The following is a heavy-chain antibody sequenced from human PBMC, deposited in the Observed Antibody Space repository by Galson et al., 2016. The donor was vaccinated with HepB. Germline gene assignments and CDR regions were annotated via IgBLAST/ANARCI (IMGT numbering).Heavy chain of an antibody. CDR2: ISGSGDRI. V-gene: IGHV3-23*01. CDR1: GFTFSSFA. D-gene: IGHD3-10*01. Sequence: SLRLSCAASGFTFSSFAMSWVRRVPGKGLEWVSAISGSGDRIRYAQSVKGRFIISRDNSKNTLYVEMKSLRVEDTAVYYCAKEGWFGELLYGHFDFWGQGTLVTVSS. J-gene: IGHJ4*02. CDR3: AKEGWFGELLYGHFDF.